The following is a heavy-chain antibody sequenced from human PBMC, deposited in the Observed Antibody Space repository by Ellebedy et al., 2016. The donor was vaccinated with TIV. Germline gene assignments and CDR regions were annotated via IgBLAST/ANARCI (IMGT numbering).Heavy chain of an antibody. CDR1: GFTFSSYD. CDR3: ARDAGRDGYQRGMDV. D-gene: IGHD5-24*01. CDR2: IGGGGSST. V-gene: IGHV3-23*01. Sequence: GESLKISCAASGFTFSSYDMNWVRQAPGQGLEWVSAIGGGGSSTYYADSVRGRFTISRDNPENTLYLQMNSLRAEDTAVYYCARDAGRDGYQRGMDVWGQGTTVTVSS. J-gene: IGHJ6*02.